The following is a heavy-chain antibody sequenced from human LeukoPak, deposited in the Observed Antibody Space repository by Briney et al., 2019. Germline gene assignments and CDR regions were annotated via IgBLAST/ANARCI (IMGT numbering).Heavy chain of an antibody. J-gene: IGHJ6*02. V-gene: IGHV4-31*03. CDR3: AGSYRSASISNGMDV. CDR1: GGSISSGAFY. D-gene: IGHD6-6*01. CDR2: TYYSGST. Sequence: PSETLSLTCTVSGGSISSGAFYWSWIRQHPGKGLEWIGYTYYSGSTYYNPSLRSRVTISVDTSKNQFSLKLSSVTAADTAVYYCAGSYRSASISNGMDVWGQGTTVTASS.